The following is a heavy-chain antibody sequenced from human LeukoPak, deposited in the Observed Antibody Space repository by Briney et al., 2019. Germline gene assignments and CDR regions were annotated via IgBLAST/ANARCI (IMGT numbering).Heavy chain of an antibody. J-gene: IGHJ4*02. V-gene: IGHV3-7*03. CDR2: IKDDGSEK. CDR1: GFTFSNFG. Sequence: GGSLRLSCAASGFTFSNFGLHWVRQAPGKGLEWVANIKDDGSEKYYVDSVKGRFTISRDNAKNSLYLQMNSLRAEDTAVYYCAKDSRVVVPAAPDYWGQGTLVTVSS. CDR3: AKDSRVVVPAAPDY. D-gene: IGHD2-2*01.